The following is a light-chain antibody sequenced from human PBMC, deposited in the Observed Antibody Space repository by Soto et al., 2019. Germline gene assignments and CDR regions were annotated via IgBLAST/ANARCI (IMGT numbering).Light chain of an antibody. CDR3: QQYNNYPLT. J-gene: IGKJ1*01. Sequence: DIQMTQSPSTLSASVVDRVTISCRASQTISSWLVWYQQKPGKAPKLLIYDASSLESGVPSRFSGSGSGTEFTLTISSLQTDDFATYYCQQYNNYPLTFGQGTKVDIK. CDR2: DAS. CDR1: QTISSW. V-gene: IGKV1-5*01.